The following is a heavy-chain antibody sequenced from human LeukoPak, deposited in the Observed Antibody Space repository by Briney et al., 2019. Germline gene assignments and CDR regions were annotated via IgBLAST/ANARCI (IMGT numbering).Heavy chain of an antibody. CDR3: ARQNDLQSFDY. Sequence: GESLRISCKGSGYSFTTYWISWVRQMPGEGLEWMGTIDPSDSYTNYSPSFQGHVTISPDKSISTAYLQWSSLKASDTAMYYCARQNDLQSFDYWGQGTLVTVSS. CDR1: GYSFTTYW. J-gene: IGHJ4*02. D-gene: IGHD4-11*01. CDR2: IDPSDSYT. V-gene: IGHV5-10-1*01.